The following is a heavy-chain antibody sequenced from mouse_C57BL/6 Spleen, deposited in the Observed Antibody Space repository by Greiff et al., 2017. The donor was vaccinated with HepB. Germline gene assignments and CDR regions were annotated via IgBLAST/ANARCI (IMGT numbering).Heavy chain of an antibody. CDR1: GYTFTSYW. D-gene: IGHD1-1*01. J-gene: IGHJ3*01. V-gene: IGHV1-64*01. CDR3: ERAGYDYGSARIAY. Sequence: QVQLQQPGAELVKPGASVKLSCKASGYTFTSYWMHWVKQRPGQGFGWIGMIHPNSGSTNSNETFKSKATLTVDKSSSTAYMQLSSLTSADSAVYYSERAGYDYGSARIAYGGQGTLVTGSA. CDR2: IHPNSGST.